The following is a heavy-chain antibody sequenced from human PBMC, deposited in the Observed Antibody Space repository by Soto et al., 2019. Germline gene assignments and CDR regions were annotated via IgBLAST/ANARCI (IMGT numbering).Heavy chain of an antibody. D-gene: IGHD3-22*01. CDR1: GGNCGNHV. CDR2: IWYDGSNK. Sequence: RHSRTASGGNCGNHVSHLVSKDQGKGLEWVAVIWYDGSNKYYADSVKGRFTISRDNSKNTLYLQMNSLRAEDTAVYYCARDTQTYFYDSSGYTRAFSTVFAIWVKGT. J-gene: IGHJ3*02. CDR3: ARDTQTYFYDSSGYTRAFSTVFAI. V-gene: IGHV3-33*08.